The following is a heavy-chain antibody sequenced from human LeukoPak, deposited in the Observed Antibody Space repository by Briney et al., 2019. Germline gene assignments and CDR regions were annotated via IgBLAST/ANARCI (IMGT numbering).Heavy chain of an antibody. CDR2: ISYDGSNK. V-gene: IGHV3-30*18. D-gene: IGHD3-22*01. Sequence: GGSLRLSCAASGFTFSSYGMHWVRQAPGKGLEWVAVISYDGSNKYYADFVKGRLTISRDNSKNTLYLQMNSLRAEDTAVYYCAKDLGQWVVTSWFDPWGQGTLVTVSS. CDR3: AKDLGQWVVTSWFDP. J-gene: IGHJ5*02. CDR1: GFTFSSYG.